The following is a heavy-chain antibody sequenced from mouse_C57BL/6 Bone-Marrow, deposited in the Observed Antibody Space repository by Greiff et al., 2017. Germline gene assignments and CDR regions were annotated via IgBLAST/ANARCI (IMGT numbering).Heavy chain of an antibody. V-gene: IGHV1-74*01. CDR3: DRLCDWGGSADY. CDR2: IHPCGSDT. J-gene: IGHJ2*01. Sequence: QVQLQASGAELVKPGTSVKVSCKASGYAFTSYLMDWVKQRPGQGLEWIGMIHPCGSDTNYNQKFKGNATLTVDKSSSTAYMQLSSLTSEEAAVYYCDRLCDWGGSADYWGQGTTLTVS. D-gene: IGHD1-1*02. CDR1: GYAFTSYL.